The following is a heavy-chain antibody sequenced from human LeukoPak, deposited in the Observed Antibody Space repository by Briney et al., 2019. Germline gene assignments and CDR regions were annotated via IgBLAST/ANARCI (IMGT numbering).Heavy chain of an antibody. Sequence: PSQTLSLTCAVSGGSISSGGYSWSWIRQPPGKGLEWIGEINHSGSTNYNPSLKSRVTISVDTSKNQFSLKLSSVTAADTAVYYCARTRNTYYYDSSGYSDYWGQGTLVTVSS. CDR3: ARTRNTYYYDSSGYSDY. CDR2: INHSGST. V-gene: IGHV4-30-2*01. J-gene: IGHJ4*02. D-gene: IGHD3-22*01. CDR1: GGSISSGGYS.